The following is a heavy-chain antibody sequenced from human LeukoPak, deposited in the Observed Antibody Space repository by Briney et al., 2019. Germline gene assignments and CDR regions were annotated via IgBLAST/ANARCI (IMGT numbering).Heavy chain of an antibody. J-gene: IGHJ6*03. D-gene: IGHD2-15*01. V-gene: IGHV4-34*01. CDR3: ARGVGWPYYYYYYMDV. CDR2: INHSGST. Sequence: SDTVSLTCGVYGGSFSGYYWSWIRQPPGKGLEWIGEINHSGSTNYNPSLKSRVTISVDTYKNQFSLKLSSVTAADTAVYYCARGVGWPYYYYYYMDVWGKGTTVTVSS. CDR1: GGSFSGYY.